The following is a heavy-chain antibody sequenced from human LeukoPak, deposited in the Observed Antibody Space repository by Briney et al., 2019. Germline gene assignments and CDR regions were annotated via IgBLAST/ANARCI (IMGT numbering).Heavy chain of an antibody. CDR1: DGSIETNYW. V-gene: IGHV4-4*02. J-gene: IGHJ4*02. Sequence: PSGTLSLTCAVSDGSIETNYWWTWVRQPPGKGLEWIGETWHSGSSTNYNPSLKSRVTISVDKPKSQFSLKLTSVTAADTAIYYCARGNEYTWWQWSQGTLVTVSS. CDR3: ARGNEYTWWQ. D-gene: IGHD2-15*01. CDR2: TWHSGSST.